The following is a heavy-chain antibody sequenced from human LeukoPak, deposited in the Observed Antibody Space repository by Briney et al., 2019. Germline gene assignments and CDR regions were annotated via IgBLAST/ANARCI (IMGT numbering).Heavy chain of an antibody. CDR3: ARGAPIFGVVTTQSVPYYYYGMDV. CDR2: INPNSGGT. J-gene: IGHJ6*02. CDR1: GYTFTGYY. Sequence: ASVKVSCKASGYTFTGYYMHWVRQAPGQGLEWMGWINPNSGGTNYAQKFQGRVTMTRDTSISTAYMELSRLRSDDTAVYYCARGAPIFGVVTTQSVPYYYYGMDVWGQGTTVTVSS. D-gene: IGHD3-3*01. V-gene: IGHV1-2*02.